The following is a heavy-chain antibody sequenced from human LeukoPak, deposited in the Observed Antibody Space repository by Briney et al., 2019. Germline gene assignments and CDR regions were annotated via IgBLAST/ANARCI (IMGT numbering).Heavy chain of an antibody. CDR3: ARGRYDYIWGSYRPFDY. V-gene: IGHV4-34*01. CDR2: INHSGST. D-gene: IGHD3-16*02. Sequence: SETLSLTCAVYGGSFSGYYRSWIRQPPGKGLEWIGEINHSGSTNYNPSLKSRVTISVDTSKNQFSLKLSSVTAADTAVYYCARGRYDYIWGSYRPFDYWGQGTLVTVSS. J-gene: IGHJ4*02. CDR1: GGSFSGYY.